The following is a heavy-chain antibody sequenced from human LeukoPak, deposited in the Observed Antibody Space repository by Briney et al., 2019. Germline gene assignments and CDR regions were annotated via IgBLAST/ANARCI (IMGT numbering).Heavy chain of an antibody. Sequence: GGSLRLSCAASGFTFSTYWMSWVRQAPGKGLEWVAIIKQDGTEKYYVDSVKGRFTISRDNAKNPLYLQMNSLRAEDTAVYYCARARDIWVISYFDYWGQGTLVTVSS. V-gene: IGHV3-7*01. D-gene: IGHD3-22*01. CDR1: GFTFSTYW. J-gene: IGHJ4*02. CDR2: IKQDGTEK. CDR3: ARARDIWVISYFDY.